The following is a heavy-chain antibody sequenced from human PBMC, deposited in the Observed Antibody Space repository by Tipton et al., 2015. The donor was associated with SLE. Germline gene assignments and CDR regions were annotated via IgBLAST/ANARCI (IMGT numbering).Heavy chain of an antibody. CDR2: IYDGGST. V-gene: IGHV4-38-2*01. Sequence: TLSLTCAVSGYSISSGYYWGGIRQPPGKGLECIGSIYDGGSTYYNPSLKRRVTISVDTSKNQFSLKLNSVTAADTAVYYCARGTAAAHLPDFWGQGTLVTVSS. CDR1: GYSISSGYY. CDR3: ARGTAAAHLPDF. D-gene: IGHD6-13*01. J-gene: IGHJ4*02.